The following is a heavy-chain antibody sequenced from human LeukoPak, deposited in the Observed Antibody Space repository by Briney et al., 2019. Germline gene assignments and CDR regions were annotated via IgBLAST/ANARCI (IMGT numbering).Heavy chain of an antibody. CDR1: GFTFSSYW. Sequence: GGPLRLSCAASGFTFSSYWMTWVRQAAGKGLQWVANIKQDGSEKYYVDSVKGRFTTSRDNAKNSLYLQMDSLRTEDTAVYYCARVLDGNWGQGTLVTVSS. CDR2: IKQDGSEK. D-gene: IGHD5-24*01. J-gene: IGHJ4*02. V-gene: IGHV3-7*01. CDR3: ARVLDGN.